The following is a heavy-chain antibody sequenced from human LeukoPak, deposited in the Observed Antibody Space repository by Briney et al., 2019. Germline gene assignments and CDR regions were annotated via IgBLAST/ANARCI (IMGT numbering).Heavy chain of an antibody. D-gene: IGHD6-13*01. CDR3: ARFKAAAGTQTRDEPQITTKPYFDY. CDR2: INPSGGST. Sequence: ASVKVSCKASGYTFTSYYMHWVRQAPGQGLEWMGIINPSGGSTSYAQKFQGRVTMTRDTSTSTVYMELSSLRSEDTAVYYCARFKAAAGTQTRDEPQITTKPYFDYWGQGTLVTVSS. CDR1: GYTFTSYY. V-gene: IGHV1-46*01. J-gene: IGHJ4*02.